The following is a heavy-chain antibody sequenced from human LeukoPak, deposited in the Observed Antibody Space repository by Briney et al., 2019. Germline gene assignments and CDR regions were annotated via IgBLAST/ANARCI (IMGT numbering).Heavy chain of an antibody. CDR3: AKASIAARRSPYYYYYYMDV. D-gene: IGHD6-6*01. CDR1: GGTFSSYA. J-gene: IGHJ6*03. Sequence: SVKVSCKASGGTFSSYAISWVRQAPGQGLEWMGRIIPIFGTANYAQKFQGRVTITTDESTSTAYMELSSLRAEDTAVYYCAKASIAARRSPYYYYYYMDVWGKGTTVTVSS. CDR2: IIPIFGTA. V-gene: IGHV1-69*05.